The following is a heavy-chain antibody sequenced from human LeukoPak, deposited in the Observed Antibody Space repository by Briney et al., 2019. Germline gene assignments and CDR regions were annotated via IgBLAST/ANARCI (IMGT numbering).Heavy chain of an antibody. J-gene: IGHJ6*03. CDR2: MNPNSGNK. CDR3: ARGPQWRGDYYYMDV. Sequence: GASVKVSCKASGYSFTNFDINCVLQATGQGLEWMGWMNPNSGNKGYAQQFQGRVSMTMNTSKTTAYMELSSPRSEDTAVYYCARGPQWRGDYYYMDVWGRGTTVTVSS. V-gene: IGHV1-8*01. CDR1: GYSFTNFD. D-gene: IGHD6-19*01.